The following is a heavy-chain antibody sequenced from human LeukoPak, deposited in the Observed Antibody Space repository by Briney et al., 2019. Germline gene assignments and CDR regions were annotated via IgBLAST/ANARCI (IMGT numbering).Heavy chain of an antibody. CDR2: IYYSGST. V-gene: IGHV4-61*08. Sequence: SETLSLTCTVSGGSISSGDYYWSWIRQPPGKGLEWIGYIYYSGSTNYNPSLKSRVTISVDTSKNQFSLKVSSVTAADTAVYYCARGSGWSNYYYYYGMDVWGQGTTVTVSS. CDR3: ARGSGWSNYYYYYGMDV. J-gene: IGHJ6*02. D-gene: IGHD6-19*01. CDR1: GGSISSGDYY.